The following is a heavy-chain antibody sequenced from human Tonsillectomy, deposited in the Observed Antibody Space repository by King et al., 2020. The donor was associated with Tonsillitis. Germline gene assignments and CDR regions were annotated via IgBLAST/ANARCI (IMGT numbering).Heavy chain of an antibody. CDR1: GYTFTSYD. D-gene: IGHD2-2*01. J-gene: IGHJ4*02. Sequence: QLVQSGAEVKKPGASVKVSCKTSGYTFTSYDINWVRQATGQGLEWMGWMNPNSGDTGYAQRFQGRVTMTRNTSISTAYMELSSLRSEDTAVYYCARIGYCISTSCYRFDYWGKGTLAPVPP. CDR2: MNPNSGDT. CDR3: ARIGYCISTSCYRFDY. V-gene: IGHV1-8*01.